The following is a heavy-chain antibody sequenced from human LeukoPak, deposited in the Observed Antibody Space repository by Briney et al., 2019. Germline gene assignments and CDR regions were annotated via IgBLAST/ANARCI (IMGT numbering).Heavy chain of an antibody. Sequence: PSETLSLTCTVSGGSISSYYWSWIRQPPGKGLEWIGYIYYSGSTNYNPSLKSRVTISVDTSKNQFSLKLSSVTAADTAVYYCARETYDSSGYSAWGAFDIWGQGTMVTVSS. CDR3: ARETYDSSGYSAWGAFDI. V-gene: IGHV4-59*01. D-gene: IGHD3-22*01. J-gene: IGHJ3*02. CDR1: GGSISSYY. CDR2: IYYSGST.